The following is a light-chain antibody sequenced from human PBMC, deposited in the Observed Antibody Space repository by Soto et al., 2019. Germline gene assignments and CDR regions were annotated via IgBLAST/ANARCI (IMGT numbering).Light chain of an antibody. Sequence: QSALTQPASVSGSPGQSITISSTATSSDVGSYNLVSWYQQHPGKAPKLMIYEGSKRPSGVSNRVSGYKSGNTASLTISGLQAEDEAGYYCCSYAGSSPWVFGGGTTLTVL. CDR2: EGS. CDR1: SSDVGSYNL. CDR3: CSYAGSSPWV. J-gene: IGLJ3*02. V-gene: IGLV2-23*01.